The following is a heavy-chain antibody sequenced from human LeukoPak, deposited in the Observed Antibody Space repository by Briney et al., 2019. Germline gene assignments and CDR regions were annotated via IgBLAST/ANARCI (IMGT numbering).Heavy chain of an antibody. J-gene: IGHJ4*02. CDR2: IGGDGIA. Sequence: GSLRLSCAASGFTFSSYSMNWVRPAPGKGLEWISYIGGDGIAFYADSVKGRFTASKDDARKSMYLQMNSLRVEDTAVYYCAKDRANWAIDDWGQGTQVTVSS. CDR1: GFTFSSYS. D-gene: IGHD3-16*01. CDR3: AKDRANWAIDD. V-gene: IGHV3-48*04.